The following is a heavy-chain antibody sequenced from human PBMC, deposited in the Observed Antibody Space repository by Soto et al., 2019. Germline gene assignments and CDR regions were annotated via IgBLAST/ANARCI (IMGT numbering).Heavy chain of an antibody. V-gene: IGHV3-43*01. CDR3: SQDMYANQQYGLIVY. J-gene: IGHJ4*02. D-gene: IGHD2-2*01. CDR2: ISWDGDTT. Sequence: PGGSMRLSCAASGFTFVDYTFHWVRPAPGKGLEWVSLISWDGDTTFYPDSVMGRFTISRDNSKNSLYLHMNSLRTEVTAMYYFSQDMYANQQYGLIVYLDQGTLVAVSS. CDR1: GFTFVDYT.